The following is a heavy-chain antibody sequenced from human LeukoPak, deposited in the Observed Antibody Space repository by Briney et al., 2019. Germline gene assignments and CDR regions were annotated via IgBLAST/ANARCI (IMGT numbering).Heavy chain of an antibody. J-gene: IGHJ5*02. CDR3: ARDHRGILTDYNWFDP. V-gene: IGHV3-21*01. D-gene: IGHD3-9*01. CDR2: ISSSSIYI. CDR1: GFTFSSYG. Sequence: GGSLRLSCAASGFTFSSYGMNWVRQAPGKGLEWVSSISSSSIYIYYADSVKGRFTISRDNAKNSLYLQMNSLRAEDTAVYYCARDHRGILTDYNWFDPWGQGTLVTVSS.